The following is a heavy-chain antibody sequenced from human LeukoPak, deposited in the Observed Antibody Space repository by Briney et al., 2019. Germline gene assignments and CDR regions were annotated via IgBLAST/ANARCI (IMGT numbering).Heavy chain of an antibody. CDR3: AMFGLVAAIDS. CDR1: GFTFSSYG. J-gene: IGHJ4*02. V-gene: IGHV3-30*03. Sequence: GGSLRLSCAASGFTFSSYGIHWVRQAPGKGLEWVAVVSSDGSNKYYADSVKGRFTISRDTSKNMVYLQMNSLGAEDTAVYYCAMFGLVAAIDSWGQGTLVTVSS. D-gene: IGHD5-12*01. CDR2: VSSDGSNK.